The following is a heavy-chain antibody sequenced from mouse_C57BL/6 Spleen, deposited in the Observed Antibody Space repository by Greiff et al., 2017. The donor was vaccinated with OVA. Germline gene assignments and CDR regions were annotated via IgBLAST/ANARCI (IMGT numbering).Heavy chain of an antibody. CDR2: IDPSDSYT. CDR1: GYTFTSYW. V-gene: IGHV1-59*01. Sequence: QVQLQQPGAELVRPGTSVKLSCKASGYTFTSYWMHWVKQRPGQGLEWIGVIDPSDSYTNYNQNFKGKATLTVDTSSSTAYMQLSSLTSEDSAVYYCARPLMVTTNFDYWGQGTTLTVSS. CDR3: ARPLMVTTNFDY. D-gene: IGHD2-2*01. J-gene: IGHJ2*01.